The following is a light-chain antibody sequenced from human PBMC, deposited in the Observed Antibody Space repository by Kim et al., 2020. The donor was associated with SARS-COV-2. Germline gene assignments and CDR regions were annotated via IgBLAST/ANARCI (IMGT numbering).Light chain of an antibody. CDR3: HQYSRPPST. CDR2: IAS. Sequence: EIVLTQSPGTLSLSPGEKATLSCRASRGVTSNYLAWYQQKPGQAPRLLIYIASSRATGIPDRFSGSGSGTEFTLTISRLEPEEFAVYYCHQYSRPPSTFGQGTRLEIK. J-gene: IGKJ5*01. V-gene: IGKV3-20*01. CDR1: RGVTSNY.